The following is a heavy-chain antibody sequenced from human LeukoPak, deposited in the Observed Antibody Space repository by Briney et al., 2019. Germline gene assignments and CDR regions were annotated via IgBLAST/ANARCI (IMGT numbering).Heavy chain of an antibody. Sequence: ASVKVSCKASGYTFTGYYMHWVRQAPGQGPEWMGWINPNSGGTNYAQKFQGRVTMTRDTSISTAYMELSRLRSDDTAVYYCARKGIVVVAATDYYYMDVWGKGTTVTISS. CDR2: INPNSGGT. CDR1: GYTFTGYY. D-gene: IGHD2-15*01. V-gene: IGHV1-2*02. J-gene: IGHJ6*03. CDR3: ARKGIVVVAATDYYYMDV.